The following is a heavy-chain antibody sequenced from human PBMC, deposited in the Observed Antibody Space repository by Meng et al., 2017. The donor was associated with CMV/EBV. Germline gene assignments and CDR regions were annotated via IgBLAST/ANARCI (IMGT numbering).Heavy chain of an antibody. J-gene: IGHJ4*02. D-gene: IGHD4-17*01. CDR3: ARGDYGDYPGY. Sequence: LQMQESRQGLFKPSAPLSLTCTVSGGSISSSSYYWGWIRQPPGKGLEWIGSIYYSGSTYYNPSLKSRVTISVDTSKNQFSLKLSSVTAADTAVYYCARGDYGDYPGYWGQGTLVTV. CDR1: GGSISSSSYY. V-gene: IGHV4-39*07. CDR2: IYYSGST.